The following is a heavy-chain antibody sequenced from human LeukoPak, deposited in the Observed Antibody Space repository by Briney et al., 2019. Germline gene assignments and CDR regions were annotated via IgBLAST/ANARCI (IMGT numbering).Heavy chain of an antibody. V-gene: IGHV5-51*01. CDR3: ATYHAPSYSAFDY. Sequence: GESLKISCKGSGYSFTSYWIGWVRQMPGKGLEWMGIIYPGDSDTRYSPSFQGQVTISADKSISTAYLQWSSLKASDTAMYYCATYHAPSYSAFDYWGQETLVTVSS. J-gene: IGHJ4*02. CDR2: IYPGDSDT. D-gene: IGHD3-10*01. CDR1: GYSFTSYW.